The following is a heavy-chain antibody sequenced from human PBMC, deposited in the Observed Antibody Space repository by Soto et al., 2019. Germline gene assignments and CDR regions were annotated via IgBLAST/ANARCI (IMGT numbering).Heavy chain of an antibody. CDR3: AKDSSREDRLAARPYYFDY. CDR2: ISGSGGST. D-gene: IGHD6-6*01. CDR1: GFTFSSYA. V-gene: IGHV3-23*01. J-gene: IGHJ4*02. Sequence: GGSLRLSCAASGFTFSSYAMSWVRQAPGKGLEWVSAISGSGGSTYYADSVKGRFTISRDNSKNTLYLQMNSLRAEDTAVYYCAKDSSREDRLAARPYYFDYWGQGTLVTVSS.